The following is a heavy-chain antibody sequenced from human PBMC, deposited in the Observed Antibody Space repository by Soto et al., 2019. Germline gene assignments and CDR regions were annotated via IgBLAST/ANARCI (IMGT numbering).Heavy chain of an antibody. CDR1: GYNFPDYY. CDR3: TRDGVRYQLPTGGMDF. J-gene: IGHJ6*02. V-gene: IGHV1-2*02. Sequence: ASVKVSCKASGYNFPDYYIHWVRQSPGQGLEWMGWINPNSGATDYAQKFQGRVTMTRDTSISTAYMELNSLRSDDTAVYYCTRDGVRYQLPTGGMDFWGQGTTVTVPS. D-gene: IGHD2-2*01. CDR2: INPNSGAT.